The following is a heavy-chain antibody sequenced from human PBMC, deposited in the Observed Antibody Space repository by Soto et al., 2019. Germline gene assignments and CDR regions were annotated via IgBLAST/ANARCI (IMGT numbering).Heavy chain of an antibody. CDR1: GGSSSSGGYY. V-gene: IGHV4-31*03. Sequence: PSXTLSLTCTVSGGSSSSGGYYCSWIRQHPGKGLEWIGYIYDNDSTYYNPSLKSRVTMSVDMSRNQFSLKLSSVTAADTAVYYCAGHHMAATDMYFDYWGQGTLVTVSS. CDR3: AGHHMAATDMYFDY. J-gene: IGHJ4*02. D-gene: IGHD6-19*01. CDR2: IYDNDST.